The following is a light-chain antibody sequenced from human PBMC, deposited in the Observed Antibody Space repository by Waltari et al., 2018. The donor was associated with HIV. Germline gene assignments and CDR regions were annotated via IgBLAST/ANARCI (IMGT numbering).Light chain of an antibody. V-gene: IGLV3-25*03. CDR2: KDS. CDR3: QSADSSGTYGV. J-gene: IGLJ2*01. Sequence: SYELTQPPSVSVSPGQTARITCSGDALPKQYAYWYQQKPGQAPVLVIYKDSERPTGSPQRFIGSRSGTTVTLTISGVQAEDEADYYCQSADSSGTYGVFGGGTRLTVL. CDR1: ALPKQY.